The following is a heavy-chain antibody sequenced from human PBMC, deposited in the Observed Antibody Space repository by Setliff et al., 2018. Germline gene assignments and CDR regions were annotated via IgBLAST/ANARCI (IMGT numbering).Heavy chain of an antibody. Sequence: VKVSCKASGYTFTTYGISWVRQAPGQGLEWMGWISAYNGYTNYAQKLQGRVTMTTDTSASTAYMELRSLRCDDTAVYYCARDRVRGGVAVAPGDYWGQGTLVTVSS. V-gene: IGHV1-18*01. CDR3: ARDRVRGGVAVAPGDY. J-gene: IGHJ4*02. CDR1: GYTFTTYG. CDR2: ISAYNGYT. D-gene: IGHD6-19*01.